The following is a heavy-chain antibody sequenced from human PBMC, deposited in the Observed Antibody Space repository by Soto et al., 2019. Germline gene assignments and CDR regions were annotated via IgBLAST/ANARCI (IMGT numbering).Heavy chain of an antibody. V-gene: IGHV3-74*01. J-gene: IGHJ6*02. Sequence: GGSLRLSCAASGFTISTYWMHWVRQVPGKGLVWVSRIDGDGRNSHYADSVKGRFIISRDNAKNTLHLQMNSLRAEDTAVYYCVRGMTTATAPGWDVWGQGTTVTVSS. CDR1: GFTISTYW. CDR2: IDGDGRNS. CDR3: VRGMTTATAPGWDV. D-gene: IGHD4-4*01.